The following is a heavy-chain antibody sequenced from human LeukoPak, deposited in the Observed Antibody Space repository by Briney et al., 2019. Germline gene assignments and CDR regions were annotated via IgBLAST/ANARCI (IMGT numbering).Heavy chain of an antibody. CDR3: ARHGGAMILAPLDY. V-gene: IGHV4-39*01. CDR1: GGSISSSSYN. CDR2: IFYSRST. J-gene: IGHJ4*02. D-gene: IGHD3-22*01. Sequence: SETLSLTCTVSGGSISSSSYNWGWIRQPPGKGLEWIGSIFYSRSTYYNPSLKSRVTISVDTSKNQFSLKLSSVTAPDTAVYCCARHGGAMILAPLDYWGQGTLVTVSS.